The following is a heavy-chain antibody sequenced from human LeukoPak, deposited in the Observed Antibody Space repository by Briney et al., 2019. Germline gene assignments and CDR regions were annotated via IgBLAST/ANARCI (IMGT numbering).Heavy chain of an antibody. V-gene: IGHV1-18*01. Sequence: ASVKVSCKASGYTFTSYGISWVRQAPGQGLEWTGWISAYNGNTNYAQKLQGRVTMTTDTSTSTAYMELRSLRSDDTAVYYCARDQDDFWSGYMWFDYWGQGTLVTVSS. J-gene: IGHJ4*02. CDR3: ARDQDDFWSGYMWFDY. CDR1: GYTFTSYG. CDR2: ISAYNGNT. D-gene: IGHD3-3*01.